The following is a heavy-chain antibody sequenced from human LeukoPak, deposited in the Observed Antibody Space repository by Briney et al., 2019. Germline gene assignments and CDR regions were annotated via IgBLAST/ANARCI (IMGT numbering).Heavy chain of an antibody. J-gene: IGHJ3*02. D-gene: IGHD3-22*01. CDR2: INPNSGGT. CDR3: ARSFSSNYYDSSGSDAFDI. V-gene: IGHV1-2*02. CDR1: GGTFSSYA. Sequence: GASVKVSCKASGGTFSSYAISWVRQAPGQGLEWMGWINPNSGGTNYAQKFQGRVTMTRDTSISTAYMELSRLRSDDTAVYYCARSFSSNYYDSSGSDAFDIWGQGTMVTVSS.